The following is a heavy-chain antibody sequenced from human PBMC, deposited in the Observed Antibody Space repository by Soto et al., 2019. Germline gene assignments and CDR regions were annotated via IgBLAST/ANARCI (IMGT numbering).Heavy chain of an antibody. D-gene: IGHD2-15*01. J-gene: IGHJ3*02. CDR3: ASSCSGGSCYSLHAFDI. CDR1: GYTFNSYA. Sequence: ASVKVSCKASGYTFNSYAMHWVRQAPGQRLEWMGWINAGNGNTKYSQKFQGRVTITRDTSASTAYMELSSLRSEDTAVYYCASSCSGGSCYSLHAFDIWGQGTMDTVSS. V-gene: IGHV1-3*01. CDR2: INAGNGNT.